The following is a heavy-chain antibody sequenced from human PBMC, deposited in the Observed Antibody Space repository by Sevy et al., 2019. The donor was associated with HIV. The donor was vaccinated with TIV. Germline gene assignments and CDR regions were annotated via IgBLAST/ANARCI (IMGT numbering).Heavy chain of an antibody. D-gene: IGHD1-1*01. CDR3: ARDPGNSGNY. CDR2: ISHDERTT. Sequence: GWSLRLSCAASGFTFSTYAMHWLRQAPGKGLEWVAVISHDERTTYYADSVKGRFTISRDNSKNTLYLQMDSLRPEDTTIYYCARDPGNSGNYWGQGTLVTVSS. J-gene: IGHJ4*02. V-gene: IGHV3-30*04. CDR1: GFTFSTYA.